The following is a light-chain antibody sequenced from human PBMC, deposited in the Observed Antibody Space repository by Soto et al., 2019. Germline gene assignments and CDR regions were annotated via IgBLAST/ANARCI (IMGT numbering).Light chain of an antibody. J-gene: IGKJ4*01. V-gene: IGKV3-11*01. CDR3: HQRSNWLT. CDR1: QSVSSY. Sequence: EIELKQCPATLSLSPGERDTLSCRASQSVSSYYAWYQQNPGQAPRLLIYDASNRATGIATRFSGSGSGTDFTLTISSLEPEDVAVYYCHQRSNWLTFGGGTKVEIK. CDR2: DAS.